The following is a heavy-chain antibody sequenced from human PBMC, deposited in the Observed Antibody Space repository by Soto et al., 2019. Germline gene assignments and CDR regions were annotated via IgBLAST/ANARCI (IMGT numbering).Heavy chain of an antibody. CDR3: ARRGYAYGYDY. V-gene: IGHV3-21*01. J-gene: IGHJ4*02. Sequence: GGSLRLSCAASGFTLSSYSMNWVRQAPGKGLEWVSSISSSSTYIYYVDSVKGRFTISRDNAKNSLYLQMNSLRAEDTAVYYCARRGYAYGYDYWGQGTLVTVSS. CDR1: GFTLSSYS. D-gene: IGHD5-18*01. CDR2: ISSSSTYI.